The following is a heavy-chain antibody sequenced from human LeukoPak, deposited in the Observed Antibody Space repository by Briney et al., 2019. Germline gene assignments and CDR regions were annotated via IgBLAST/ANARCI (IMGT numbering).Heavy chain of an antibody. D-gene: IGHD6-6*01. V-gene: IGHV1-46*01. CDR2: INPSGGST. CDR3: ASSSFNAFDI. Sequence: ASVKVSCKASGYTFTSYYMHWVRQAPGQGLEWMGIINPSGGSTSYAQKFQGRVTMTRDTSTNTVYMELSSLRSEDTAVYYCASSSFNAFDIWGQGTMVTVSS. J-gene: IGHJ3*02. CDR1: GYTFTSYY.